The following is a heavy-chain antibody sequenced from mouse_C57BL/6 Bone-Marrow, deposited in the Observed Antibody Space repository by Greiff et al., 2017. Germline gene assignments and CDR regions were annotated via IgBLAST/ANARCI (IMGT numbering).Heavy chain of an antibody. Sequence: QVQLQQPGAELVRPGSSVKLSCKASGYTFTSYWMDWVKQRPGQGLEWIGNIYPSDSETHYNQKFKDKATVTVDKSSSTAYMQLSSLTSEDSAVYYCAREKGNGSSWDFDVWGTGTTVTVSA. CDR3: AREKGNGSSWDFDV. D-gene: IGHD1-1*01. J-gene: IGHJ1*03. V-gene: IGHV1-61*01. CDR1: GYTFTSYW. CDR2: IYPSDSET.